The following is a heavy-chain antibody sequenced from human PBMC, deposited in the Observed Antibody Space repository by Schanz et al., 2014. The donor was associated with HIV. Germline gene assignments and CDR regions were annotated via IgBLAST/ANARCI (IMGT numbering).Heavy chain of an antibody. D-gene: IGHD6-19*01. CDR1: GYTFKSFG. CDR2: ISGYNGNK. V-gene: IGHV1-18*01. J-gene: IGHJ6*02. CDR3: ARDREGSGWYRKFYYGMDV. Sequence: QVQLVQSGAEVKRPGASVKVSCKASGYTFKSFGVTWVRQVPGQRPEWMGWISGYNGNKKFAQKFQGRVTMTRDTSTSTAYMELRSLTSDDTAVYYCARDREGSGWYRKFYYGMDVWGQGTTVIVSS.